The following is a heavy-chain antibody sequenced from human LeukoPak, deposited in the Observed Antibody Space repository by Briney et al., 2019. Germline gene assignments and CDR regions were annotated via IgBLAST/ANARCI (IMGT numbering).Heavy chain of an antibody. CDR3: ARDRSLYYYYGMDV. V-gene: IGHV3-21*01. CDR1: GFTLSSYS. J-gene: IGHJ6*02. CDR2: ISSSSSYI. Sequence: GGSLRLSCAASGFTLSSYSMNWVRQAPGKGLEWVSSISSSSSYIFYADSVKGRFTISRDNAKNSLYLQMNSLRAEDTAVYYCARDRSLYYYYGMDVWGQGTTVTVSS.